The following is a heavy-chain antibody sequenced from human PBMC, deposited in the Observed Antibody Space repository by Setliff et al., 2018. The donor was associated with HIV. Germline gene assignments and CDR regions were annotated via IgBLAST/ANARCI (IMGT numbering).Heavy chain of an antibody. V-gene: IGHV1-18*01. CDR3: ARGRNYNSGMDV. Sequence: ASVKASCKASGYSFTSYGIGWVRQAPGQGLEWIGWISPYSRITNYAPKFRDRVTMTTETSTNTAYLEVRSLSSDDTAVYYCARGRNYNSGMDVWGQGTTVTVSS. CDR2: ISPYSRIT. D-gene: IGHD3-10*01. J-gene: IGHJ6*02. CDR1: GYSFTSYG.